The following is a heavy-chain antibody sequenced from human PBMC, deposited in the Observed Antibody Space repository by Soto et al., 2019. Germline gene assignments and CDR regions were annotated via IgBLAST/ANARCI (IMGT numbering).Heavy chain of an antibody. J-gene: IGHJ4*02. V-gene: IGHV3-30*18. Sequence: QVQLVESRGGVVQPGRSLRLSCAASGFTFSSYGMHWVRQAPGKGLEWVAVISYDGSNKYYADSVKGRFTISRDNSKNTLYLQMNSLRAEDTAVYYCAKNGYGETAKNYWGQGTLVTVSS. CDR1: GFTFSSYG. CDR2: ISYDGSNK. CDR3: AKNGYGETAKNY. D-gene: IGHD4-17*01.